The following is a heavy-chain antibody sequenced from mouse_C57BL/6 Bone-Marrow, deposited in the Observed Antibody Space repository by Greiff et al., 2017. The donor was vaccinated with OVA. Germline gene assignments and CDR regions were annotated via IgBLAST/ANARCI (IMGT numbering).Heavy chain of an antibody. D-gene: IGHD2-1*01. V-gene: IGHV14-4*01. CDR2: IDPENGDT. CDR3: TSYGNCDY. Sequence: EVQLQQSGAELVRPGASVKLSCTASGFNIKDDYMHWVKQRPEQGLEWIGWIDPENGDTEYASKFQGKAPITADTSSNTAYLQLSSLTSEDTAVYYCTSYGNCDYWGQGTTLTVSS. J-gene: IGHJ2*01. CDR1: GFNIKDDY.